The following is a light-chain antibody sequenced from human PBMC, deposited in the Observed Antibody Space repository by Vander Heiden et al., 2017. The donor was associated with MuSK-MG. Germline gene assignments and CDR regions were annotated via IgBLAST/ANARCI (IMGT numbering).Light chain of an antibody. CDR2: AAS. CDR3: QQYDSFPYT. Sequence: IQTTHSPSSMSASVGDRVTITCRASQGISSWLDWYQQKPGKAPKVLIYAASRLQSGVPSRFSGSGSGTDFTLTISSLQPEDIATYYCQQYDSFPYTFGGGTKLEIK. V-gene: IGKV1-12*02. CDR1: QGISSW. J-gene: IGKJ4*01.